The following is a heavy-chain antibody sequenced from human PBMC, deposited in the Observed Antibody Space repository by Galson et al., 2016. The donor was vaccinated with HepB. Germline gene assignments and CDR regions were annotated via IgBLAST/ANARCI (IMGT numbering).Heavy chain of an antibody. CDR1: GFTFSTYW. CDR2: IAQDGSEK. CDR3: GCLPRGLRLTY. V-gene: IGHV3-7*03. D-gene: IGHD3-16*01. Sequence: SLRLSCAASGFTFSTYWMSWVRQAPGEGLEWVANIAQDGSEKYYVDSVKGRFTISRDNAKNSLYLGMNSLRAEDTAVYYCGCLPRGLRLTYGGQGTLVTVSS. J-gene: IGHJ4*02.